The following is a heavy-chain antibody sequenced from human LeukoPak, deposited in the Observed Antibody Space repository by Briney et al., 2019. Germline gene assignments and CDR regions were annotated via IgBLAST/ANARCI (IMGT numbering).Heavy chain of an antibody. Sequence: ASVKVSCKASGYTFTSYGISWVRQAPGQGLEWMGWISAYNGNTNYAQKLQGRVTMTTDTSTSTAYMELRSLRSDDTAVYYCAATGSSYPSDAFDIWGQGKMVTVSS. CDR3: AATGSSYPSDAFDI. D-gene: IGHD6-6*01. V-gene: IGHV1-18*01. CDR1: GYTFTSYG. CDR2: ISAYNGNT. J-gene: IGHJ3*02.